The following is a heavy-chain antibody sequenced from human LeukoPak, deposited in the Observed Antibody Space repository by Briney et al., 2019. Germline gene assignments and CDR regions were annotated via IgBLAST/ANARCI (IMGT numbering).Heavy chain of an antibody. D-gene: IGHD1-1*01. J-gene: IGHJ4*02. Sequence: PSETLSLTCTVSGGSISGYYWSWIRQPPGKGLDWIGYIDYSGSTNYNPSLKSRVTISVDTSRNQFSLKLSSVTAADTAIYYCARRALAGVYFDDWGQGTLVTVSS. CDR1: GGSISGYY. V-gene: IGHV4-59*08. CDR2: IDYSGST. CDR3: ARRALAGVYFDD.